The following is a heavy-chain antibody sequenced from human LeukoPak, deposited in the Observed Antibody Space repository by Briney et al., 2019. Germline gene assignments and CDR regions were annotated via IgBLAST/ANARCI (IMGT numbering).Heavy chain of an antibody. J-gene: IGHJ4*02. CDR2: IYHSGST. V-gene: IGHV4-30-2*01. D-gene: IGHD7-27*01. CDR3: ARGGNWGMFFFDS. CDR1: GGSISSGGYY. Sequence: PSQTLSLTCTVSGGSISSGGYYWSWIRQPPGKGLEWIGYIYHSGSTYYNPSLKSRVTISVDTSKNQFSLNLRSVTAADTAVYFCARGGNWGMFFFDSWGQGTLVTVSP.